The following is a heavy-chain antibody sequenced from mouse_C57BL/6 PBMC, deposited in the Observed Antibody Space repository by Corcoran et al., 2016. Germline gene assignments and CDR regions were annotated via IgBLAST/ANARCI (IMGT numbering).Heavy chain of an antibody. CDR2: INPNNGGT. V-gene: IGHV1-18*01. J-gene: IGHJ2*01. Sequence: EVPLQQSGPELVKPGASVKIPCKASGYTFTDYNMDWVKQSHGKSLEWMGDINPNNGGTIYNQKFKGKATLTVDKSSSTAYMELRSLTSEDTAVYYCARGGYYGSSYVFDYWGQGTTLTVSS. D-gene: IGHD1-1*01. CDR3: ARGGYYGSSYVFDY. CDR1: GYTFTDYN.